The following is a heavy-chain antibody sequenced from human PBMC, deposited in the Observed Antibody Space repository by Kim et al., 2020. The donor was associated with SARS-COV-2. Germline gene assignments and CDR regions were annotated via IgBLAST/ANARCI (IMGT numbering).Heavy chain of an antibody. D-gene: IGHD6-13*01. CDR2: IKQDGSEK. V-gene: IGHV3-7*01. Sequence: GGSLRLSCAASGFTFSSYWMSWVRQAPGKGLEWVANIKQDGSEKYYVDSVKGRFTISRDNAKNSLYLQMNSLRAEDTAVYYCARFDVGSWHYYYYGMDVWGQGTTVTVSS. CDR3: ARFDVGSWHYYYYGMDV. J-gene: IGHJ6*02. CDR1: GFTFSSYW.